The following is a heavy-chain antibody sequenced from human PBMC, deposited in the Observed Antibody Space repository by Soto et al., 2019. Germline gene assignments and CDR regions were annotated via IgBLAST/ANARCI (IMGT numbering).Heavy chain of an antibody. CDR1: GGSINTYY. CDR2: IYYSGTT. J-gene: IGHJ3*02. D-gene: IGHD3-16*01. Sequence: PSETLSLTCTVSGGSINTYYWSWIRQPPGKGLEWIGYIYYSGTTNYNPSLKSRVTISVDTSRNQFSLKLNSVTAADTAVYYCEKDKTDYRNAFDIWGLGTMVTVSS. CDR3: EKDKTDYRNAFDI. V-gene: IGHV4-59*01.